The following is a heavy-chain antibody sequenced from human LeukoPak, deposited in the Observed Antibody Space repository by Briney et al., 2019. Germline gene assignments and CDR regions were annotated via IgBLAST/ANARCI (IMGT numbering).Heavy chain of an antibody. Sequence: SSETLSLTCTVSCGSVSSGSYYWSWIRQPPGKGLEWIGYIYYSGSTKYNPSLKSRVTISVDTSKNQFSLKLSSVTAADTAVYYCARVRYSSGWYEDYWGQGTLVTVSS. CDR2: IYYSGST. CDR1: CGSVSSGSYY. CDR3: ARVRYSSGWYEDY. V-gene: IGHV4-61*01. J-gene: IGHJ4*02. D-gene: IGHD6-19*01.